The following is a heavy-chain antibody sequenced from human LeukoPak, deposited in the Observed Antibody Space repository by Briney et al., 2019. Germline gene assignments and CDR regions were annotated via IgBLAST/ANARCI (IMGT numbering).Heavy chain of an antibody. J-gene: IGHJ4*02. CDR1: GGSISTNY. D-gene: IGHD4-17*01. Sequence: SETLSLTCTVSGGSISTNYWNWIRQPPGKGLEWIGYIHYTGTTNYNPSLKSRVTISVDTSKTQFFLKLTSVTAADTAVYYCGKGNYGAPRGYWGQGTLVTVSS. CDR2: IHYTGTT. CDR3: GKGNYGAPRGY. V-gene: IGHV4-59*01.